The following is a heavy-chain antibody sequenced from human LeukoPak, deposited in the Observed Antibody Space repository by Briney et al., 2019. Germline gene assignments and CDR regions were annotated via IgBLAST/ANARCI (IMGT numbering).Heavy chain of an antibody. CDR3: AKDPKPVRYQYFDY. D-gene: IGHD2-2*01. CDR2: ISGSGGRA. J-gene: IGHJ4*02. V-gene: IGHV3-23*01. CDR1: GFTFSSYA. Sequence: PGGSLRLSCAASGFTFSSYAMSWVRQAPGKALEWVSAISGSGGRAYYADSVKGRFTISRDNSKNTLYLQINSLRAEDTAVYYCAKDPKPVRYQYFDYWGQGTLVTVSS.